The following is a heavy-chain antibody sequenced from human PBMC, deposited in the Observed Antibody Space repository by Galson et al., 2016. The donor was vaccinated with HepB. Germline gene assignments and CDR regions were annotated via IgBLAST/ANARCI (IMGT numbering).Heavy chain of an antibody. J-gene: IGHJ4*02. V-gene: IGHV4-31*03. Sequence: TLSLTCSVSGGSISRDGNFWNWIRQVPGKGLEWLSFISYSGTAYYNPSLQSRLSVSLDTAKNDFSLRLDSVTAADTAVYFCARAVPVALDYAVDSWGPGALVTVSS. CDR3: ARAVPVALDYAVDS. CDR1: GGSISRDGNF. CDR2: ISYSGTA. D-gene: IGHD3-16*01.